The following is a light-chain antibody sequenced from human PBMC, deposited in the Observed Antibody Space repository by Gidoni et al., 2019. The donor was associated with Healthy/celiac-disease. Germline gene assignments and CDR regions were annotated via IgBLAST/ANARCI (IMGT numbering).Light chain of an antibody. Sequence: QSVLTQPPSASGPPGQRGTISCSGSSSNIGSNYVYWYQQLPGTAPKLLIYRNNQRPSGVPDRFSGSKSGTSASLAISGLRPEDEADYYCAAWDDSLSGVYVFGTGTKVTVL. V-gene: IGLV1-47*01. CDR3: AAWDDSLSGVYV. CDR1: SSNIGSNY. J-gene: IGLJ1*01. CDR2: RNN.